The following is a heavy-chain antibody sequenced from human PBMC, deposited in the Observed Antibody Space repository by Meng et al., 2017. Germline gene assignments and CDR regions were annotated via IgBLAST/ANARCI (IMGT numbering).Heavy chain of an antibody. Sequence: QVRVVQSGAEVKKPWASVKVSCKPSGYNFPDYYIHWVRQAPGQGLEWMGRIDPKNGDTHYAQKFQGRVTMTGDTSISTAYMDLSGLRSDDTAVYYCARDEDISAAGKLFGDYWGQGTLVTVSS. V-gene: IGHV1-2*06. J-gene: IGHJ4*02. CDR1: GYNFPDYY. CDR2: IDPKNGDT. D-gene: IGHD6-13*01. CDR3: ARDEDISAAGKLFGDY.